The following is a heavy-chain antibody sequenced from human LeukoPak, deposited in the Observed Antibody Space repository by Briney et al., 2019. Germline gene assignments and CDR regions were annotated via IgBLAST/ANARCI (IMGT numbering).Heavy chain of an antibody. CDR3: ASSEMATTFDY. CDR2: IYYSGST. CDR1: GGSISSYY. D-gene: IGHD5-24*01. J-gene: IGHJ4*02. Sequence: SEILSLTCTVSGGSISSYYWSWIRRPPGKGLEWIGYIYYSGSTNYNPSLKSRVTISVDTSKNQFSLKLSSVTAADTAVYYCASSEMATTFDYWGQGTLVTVSS. V-gene: IGHV4-59*01.